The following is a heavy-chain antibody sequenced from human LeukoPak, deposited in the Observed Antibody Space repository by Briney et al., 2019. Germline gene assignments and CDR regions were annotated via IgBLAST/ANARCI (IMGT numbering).Heavy chain of an antibody. D-gene: IGHD3-16*01. CDR1: GFTFSNAW. CDR3: ARGGGSTAFDY. CDR2: LYTGGST. V-gene: IGHV3-53*01. J-gene: IGHJ4*02. Sequence: PGGSLRLSCAASGFTFSNAWMSWVRQAPGKGLEWVSVLYTGGSTYYADSVKGRFTISRDNSKNTLYLQMNSLRAEDTAVYYCARGGGSTAFDYWGQGTLVTVSS.